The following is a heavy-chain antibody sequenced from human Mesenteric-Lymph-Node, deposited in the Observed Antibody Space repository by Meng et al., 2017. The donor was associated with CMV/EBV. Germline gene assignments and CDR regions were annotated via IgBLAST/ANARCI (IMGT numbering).Heavy chain of an antibody. V-gene: IGHV3-11*01. CDR1: GFTFSDYY. Sequence: GGSLRLSCAASGFTFSDYYMNWIRQAPGKGLEWVSYISSSSNTIYYAHSLKGRFTISRDNAKNSLFLQMDSLRAEDTAVYYCARDRKYSNTWYGAFDIWGQGTMVTVSS. D-gene: IGHD6-13*01. J-gene: IGHJ3*02. CDR3: ARDRKYSNTWYGAFDI. CDR2: ISSSSNTI.